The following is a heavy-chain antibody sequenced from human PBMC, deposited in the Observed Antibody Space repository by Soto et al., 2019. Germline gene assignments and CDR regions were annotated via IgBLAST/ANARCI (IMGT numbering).Heavy chain of an antibody. CDR3: VKDIGRYYYDSSGRGHWFDP. V-gene: IGHV3-64D*06. CDR2: ISSNGGST. D-gene: IGHD3-22*01. J-gene: IGHJ5*02. Sequence: QPGGSLRLSCSASGFTFSSYAMHWARQAPGKGLEYVSAISSNGGSTYYADSVKGRFTISRDNSKNTLYLQMSSLRAEDTAVYYCVKDIGRYYYDSSGRGHWFDPWGQGTLVPVSS. CDR1: GFTFSSYA.